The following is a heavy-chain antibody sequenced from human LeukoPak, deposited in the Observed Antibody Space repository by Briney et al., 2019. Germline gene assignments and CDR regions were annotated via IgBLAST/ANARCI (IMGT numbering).Heavy chain of an antibody. Sequence: PSETLSLTCTVSGGSISSGDYYWSWIRLPPGKGLEWIGYIYYSGSTYYNPSLKSRVTISVDTSKNQFSLKLSSVTAADTAVYYCARSRHDFNWFDPWGQGTLVTVSS. CDR3: ARSRHDFNWFDP. V-gene: IGHV4-30-4*01. D-gene: IGHD3-3*01. CDR1: GGSISSGDYY. J-gene: IGHJ5*02. CDR2: IYYSGST.